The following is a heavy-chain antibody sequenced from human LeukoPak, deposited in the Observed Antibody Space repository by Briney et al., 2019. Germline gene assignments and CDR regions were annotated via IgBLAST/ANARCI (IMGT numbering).Heavy chain of an antibody. Sequence: SVKVSCKASGFTFTSSAMQWVRQARGQRLEWIGWIVVGSGNTNYAQEFQERVTITRDMSTSTAYMELSSLRSEDTAVYYCAAGTPNIVAHDAFDIWGQGTMVTVSS. V-gene: IGHV1-58*02. CDR1: GFTFTSSA. CDR3: AAGTPNIVAHDAFDI. J-gene: IGHJ3*02. D-gene: IGHD5-12*01. CDR2: IVVGSGNT.